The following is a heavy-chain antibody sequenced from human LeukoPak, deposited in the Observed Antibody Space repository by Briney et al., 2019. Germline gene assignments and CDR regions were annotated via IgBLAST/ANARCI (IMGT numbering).Heavy chain of an antibody. V-gene: IGHV4-59*08. CDR3: ARWYSSGWAFDY. Sequence: KPSETLSLTCTVSGDSITSYYWSWIRQPPGKGLEWIGYIYYTGSTNYNPSLKSRVTISVDTSKNQFSLKLSSVTAADTAVYYCARWYSSGWAFDYWGQGTLVTVSS. CDR2: IYYTGST. J-gene: IGHJ4*02. D-gene: IGHD6-19*01. CDR1: GDSITSYY.